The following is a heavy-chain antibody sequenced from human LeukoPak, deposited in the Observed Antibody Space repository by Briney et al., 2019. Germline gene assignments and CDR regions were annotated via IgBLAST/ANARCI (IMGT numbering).Heavy chain of an antibody. V-gene: IGHV5-51*01. Sequence: GESLKISCEGSGYSFSNYWIGWVRQMPGKGLEWMGIIYPGDYETRYSPSFQGLVTISVDKSISTAYLQWSSLKAPDTAMYYCAIPPGYCGNDCSFDHWGQGTLVTVSS. CDR3: AIPPGYCGNDCSFDH. CDR1: GYSFSNYW. D-gene: IGHD2-21*02. J-gene: IGHJ4*02. CDR2: IYPGDYET.